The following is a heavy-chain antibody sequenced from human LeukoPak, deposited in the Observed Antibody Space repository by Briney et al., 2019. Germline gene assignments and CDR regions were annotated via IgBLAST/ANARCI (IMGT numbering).Heavy chain of an antibody. CDR2: IYHSGTT. V-gene: IGHV4-59*08. Sequence: SETLSLTCAVYGGSFSTYYWSWIRQPPGKGLEWIGYIYHSGTTNYNPSLKSRVTISVDTSKNQFSLKLSSVTAADTAVYYCARYSRIAAAGLDYWGQGTLVTVSS. CDR3: ARYSRIAAAGLDY. CDR1: GGSFSTYY. D-gene: IGHD6-13*01. J-gene: IGHJ4*02.